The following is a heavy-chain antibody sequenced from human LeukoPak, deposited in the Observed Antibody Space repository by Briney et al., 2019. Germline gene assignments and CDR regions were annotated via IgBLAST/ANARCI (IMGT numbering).Heavy chain of an antibody. Sequence: SETLSLTCAVYGGSFSGYYWSWIRQPPGKGLEWIGEINHSGSTNYNPSLKSRVTISVDTSKNQFSLKLSSVTAADTAVYYCARNKVLRVVAATHNWFDPWGQGTLVTVSS. D-gene: IGHD2-15*01. CDR1: GGSFSGYY. V-gene: IGHV4-34*01. CDR2: INHSGST. CDR3: ARNKVLRVVAATHNWFDP. J-gene: IGHJ5*02.